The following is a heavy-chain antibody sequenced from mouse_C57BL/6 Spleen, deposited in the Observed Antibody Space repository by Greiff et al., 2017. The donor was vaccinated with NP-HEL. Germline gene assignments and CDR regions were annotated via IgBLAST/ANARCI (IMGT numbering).Heavy chain of an antibody. D-gene: IGHD2-2*01. CDR1: GYAFTNYL. V-gene: IGHV1-54*01. CDR2: INPGSGGT. J-gene: IGHJ2*01. Sequence: VHLVESGAELVRPGTSVKVSCKASGYAFTNYLIEWVKQRPGQGLEWIGVINPGSGGTNYNEKFKGKATLTADKSSSTAYMQLSSLTSEDSAVYFCARSAVTTDPYYFDYWGQGTTLTVSS. CDR3: ARSAVTTDPYYFDY.